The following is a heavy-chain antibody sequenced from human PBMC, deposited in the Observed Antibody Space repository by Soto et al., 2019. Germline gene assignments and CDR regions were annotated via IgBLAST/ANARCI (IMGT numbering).Heavy chain of an antibody. D-gene: IGHD2-8*02. CDR1: GDSISSSAYY. Sequence: PSETLSLTCTVSGDSISSSAYYWAWIRQPPGKGLEWTGNIGDSGSTYYNPSLKSRVTFSVDTSKNPFSLKMTTLTAADTAVYYCVRNVSGTGFNYYSAPRGKETL. J-gene: IGHJ4*02. CDR3: VRNVSGTGFNYYSAP. CDR2: IGDSGST. V-gene: IGHV4-39*01.